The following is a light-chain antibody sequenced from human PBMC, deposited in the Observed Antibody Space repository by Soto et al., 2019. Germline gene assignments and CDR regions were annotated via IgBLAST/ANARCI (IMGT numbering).Light chain of an antibody. V-gene: IGKV1-5*01. J-gene: IGKJ1*01. CDR1: QSISSW. CDR3: QQCENYWT. CDR2: DAS. Sequence: DIQMTQSPSTLSATAGDRVTITCRASQSISSWLAWYQHKPGKAPKLLIYDASNLDSGVPSRFSGGGSGTEFSLTISNLQPDDSATYYCQQCENYWTFGQGTKVDIK.